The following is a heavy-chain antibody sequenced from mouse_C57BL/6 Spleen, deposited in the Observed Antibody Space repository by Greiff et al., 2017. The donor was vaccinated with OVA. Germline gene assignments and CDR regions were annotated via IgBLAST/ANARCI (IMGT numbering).Heavy chain of an antibody. CDR3: ASYYGRYYAMDY. J-gene: IGHJ4*01. CDR1: GYTFTSYW. CDR2: IDPSDSYT. D-gene: IGHD1-1*01. Sequence: VQLQQPGAELVRPGTSVKLSCKASGYTFTSYWMHWVKQRPGQGLEWIGVIDPSDSYTNYNQKFKGKATLTVDTSSSTAYMQLSSLTSEDSAVYYCASYYGRYYAMDYWGQGTSVTVSS. V-gene: IGHV1-59*01.